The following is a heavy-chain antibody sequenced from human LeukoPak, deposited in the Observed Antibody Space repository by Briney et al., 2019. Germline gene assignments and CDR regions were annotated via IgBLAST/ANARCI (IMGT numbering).Heavy chain of an antibody. CDR1: GFTFSSYE. D-gene: IGHD3-10*02. V-gene: IGHV3-48*03. CDR2: ISSSGSTI. Sequence: GGSLRLSCAASGFTFSSYEMNWVRQAPGKELEWVSYISSSGSTIYYADSVKGRFTISRGNAKNSLYLQMNSLRAEDTAVYYCAELGITMIGGVWGKGTTVTISS. CDR3: AELGITMIGGV. J-gene: IGHJ6*04.